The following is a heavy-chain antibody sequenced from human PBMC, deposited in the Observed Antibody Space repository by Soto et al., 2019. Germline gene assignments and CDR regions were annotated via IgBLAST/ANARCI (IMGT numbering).Heavy chain of an antibody. CDR2: INGGGDVI. Sequence: VQLVESGGGLVKPGGSLRLSCVASGFTFSDYYMTWIRQAPGKGPEWISYINGGGDVIAYADSVKGRFTISRDNARRSVYLQMNSLTVDDTAVYYGSRGPRLVDYWGQGTLVTVSS. J-gene: IGHJ4*02. V-gene: IGHV3-11*01. CDR3: SRGPRLVDY. CDR1: GFTFSDYY. D-gene: IGHD1-26*01.